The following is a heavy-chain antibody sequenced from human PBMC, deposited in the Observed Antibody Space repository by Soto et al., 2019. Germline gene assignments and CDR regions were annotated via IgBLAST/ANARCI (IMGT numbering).Heavy chain of an antibody. CDR2: IYPGDPDT. CDR1: GYSFTSYW. CDR3: ARRWCSGGSCYTMDV. J-gene: IGHJ6*02. D-gene: IGHD2-15*01. V-gene: IGHV5-51*01. Sequence: PGESLKISCKGSGYSFTSYWIGWVRQMPGKGLEWMGIIYPGDPDTRYSPSFQGQVTISADKSISTAYLQWSSLKASDTAMYYCARRWCSGGSCYTMDVWGQGTTVPLSS.